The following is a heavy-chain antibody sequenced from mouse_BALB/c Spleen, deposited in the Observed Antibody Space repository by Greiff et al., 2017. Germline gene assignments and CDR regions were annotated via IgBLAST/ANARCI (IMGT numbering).Heavy chain of an antibody. CDR3: ASYGNYTGMDD. D-gene: IGHD2-1*01. J-gene: IGHJ4*01. CDR1: GFNIKDTY. V-gene: IGHV14-3*02. Sequence: VQLQQSGAELVKPGASVKLSCTASGFNIKDTYMHWVKQRPEQGLEWIGRIDPANGNTKYDPKFQGKATITADTSSNTADLQLSSLTSEDTAVYDCASYGNYTGMDDWGQGTSVTVSS. CDR2: IDPANGNT.